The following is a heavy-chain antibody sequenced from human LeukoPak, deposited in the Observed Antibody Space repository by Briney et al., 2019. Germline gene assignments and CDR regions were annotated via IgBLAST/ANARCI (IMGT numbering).Heavy chain of an antibody. Sequence: VASVPVSCKVSGGTFSNYAISLVRQAPGQGLEWMGGIIPMFGTANSAQKFQGTVTITTDESTSTAYMELSSLRPEDTAVYYCARSTRASPLSGDYHQGWFDYWGQGTLVTVFS. V-gene: IGHV1-69*05. J-gene: IGHJ4*02. D-gene: IGHD4-17*01. CDR3: ARSTRASPLSGDYHQGWFDY. CDR2: IIPMFGTA. CDR1: GGTFSNYA.